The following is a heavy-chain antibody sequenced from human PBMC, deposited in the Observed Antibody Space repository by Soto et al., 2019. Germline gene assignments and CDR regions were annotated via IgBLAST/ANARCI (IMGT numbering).Heavy chain of an antibody. CDR1: GDSVSSGYYY. J-gene: IGHJ5*02. CDR2: IYYSGST. V-gene: IGHV4-30-4*01. CDR3: TRRCTYGYLGWFDP. D-gene: IGHD5-18*01. Sequence: PXESLSLTCTVSGDSVSSGYYYWSWIRQPPGKGLEWIGYIYYSGSTYFNPSLKSRVTISVDTSKNQFSLKLSSVTAADTAVYYCTRRCTYGYLGWFDPWGQGTLVTVSS.